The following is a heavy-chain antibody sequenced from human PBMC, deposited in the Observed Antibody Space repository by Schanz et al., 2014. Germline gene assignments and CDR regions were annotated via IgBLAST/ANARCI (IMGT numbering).Heavy chain of an antibody. CDR2: IHYSGST. CDR3: ARLNYDSSGYPYYYGMDV. V-gene: IGHV4-59*08. CDR1: GGSIRNYY. D-gene: IGHD3-22*01. J-gene: IGHJ6*02. Sequence: QVQLQESGPGLVKPSETLSLTCSVSGGSIRNYYWNWIRQPPGKGVEWIGYIHYSGSTNYNPSLESRVAMSVDTSKNQFPLKLGSVTAADTAVYYCARLNYDSSGYPYYYGMDVWGQGTTVTVSS.